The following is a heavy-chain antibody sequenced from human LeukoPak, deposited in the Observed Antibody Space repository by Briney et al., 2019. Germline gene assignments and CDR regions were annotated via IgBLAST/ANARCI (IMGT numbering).Heavy chain of an antibody. J-gene: IGHJ4*02. CDR2: INHSGST. D-gene: IGHD3-22*01. CDR1: GGSFSGYY. V-gene: IGHV4-34*01. CDR3: ARGRSAYDSSAYYYGN. Sequence: NPSETLSLTCAVYGGSFSGYYWSWIRQPPGKGLEWIGEINHSGSTNYNPSLKSRVTTSADTSKNQFSLKLTSVTTADTAVYYCARGRSAYDSSAYYYGNWGQGILVTVSS.